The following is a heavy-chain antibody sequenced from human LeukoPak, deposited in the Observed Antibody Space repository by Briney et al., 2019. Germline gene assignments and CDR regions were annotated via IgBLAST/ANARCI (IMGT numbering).Heavy chain of an antibody. CDR3: ARFKYSSGWYPIDY. V-gene: IGHV3-30*02. D-gene: IGHD6-19*01. J-gene: IGHJ4*02. CDR1: GFRYSSYG. Sequence: GSLRLSCAASGFRYSSYGMHWVRQAPGKGLEWVAFIRYDGSHKKYADSLKGRFTISRDNSKNTLYLQMNSLRAEDTAVYYCARFKYSSGWYPIDYWGQGTLVTVSS. CDR2: IRYDGSHK.